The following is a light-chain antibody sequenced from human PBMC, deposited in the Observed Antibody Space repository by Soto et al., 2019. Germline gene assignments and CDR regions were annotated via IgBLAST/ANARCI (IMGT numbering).Light chain of an antibody. CDR3: QQYNSYSAWT. CDR2: KAS. Sequence: DIQMTQSPSTLSASAGDRVIISCRASQYISSWLAWYQQKPGKAPDLLIYKASSLQSGVPSRFSGSGSETQFTLTISSLQPDDFATYYCQQYNSYSAWTFGQGTKV. J-gene: IGKJ1*01. V-gene: IGKV1-5*03. CDR1: QYISSW.